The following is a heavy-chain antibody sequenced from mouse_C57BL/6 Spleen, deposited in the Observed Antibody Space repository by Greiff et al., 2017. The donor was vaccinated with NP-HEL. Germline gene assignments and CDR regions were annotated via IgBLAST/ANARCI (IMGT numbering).Heavy chain of an antibody. J-gene: IGHJ2*01. CDR3: ARFLPFYYYGSSSFDY. D-gene: IGHD1-1*01. V-gene: IGHV7-3*01. CDR2: IRNKANGYTT. CDR1: GFTFTDYY. Sequence: EVMLVESGGGLVQPGGSLSLSCAASGFTFTDYYMSWVRQPPGKALEWLGFIRNKANGYTTEYSASVKGRFTISRDNSQSILYLQMNALRAEDSATYYCARFLPFYYYGSSSFDYWGQGTTLTVSS.